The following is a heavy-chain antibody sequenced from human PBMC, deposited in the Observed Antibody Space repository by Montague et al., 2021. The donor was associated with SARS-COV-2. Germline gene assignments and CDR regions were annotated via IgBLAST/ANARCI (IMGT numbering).Heavy chain of an antibody. CDR2: IRSKAYGGTT. Sequence: SLRLSCAASGFTFGDYAMSWVRQAPGKGLEWVGFIRSKAYGGTTECAASVKGRFTISRDDSKSIAYLQMNSLKTEDTAVYYCTRKLRGEHGYWGQGTLVTVSS. CDR3: TRKLRGEHGY. V-gene: IGHV3-49*04. D-gene: IGHD1-7*01. CDR1: GFTFGDYA. J-gene: IGHJ4*02.